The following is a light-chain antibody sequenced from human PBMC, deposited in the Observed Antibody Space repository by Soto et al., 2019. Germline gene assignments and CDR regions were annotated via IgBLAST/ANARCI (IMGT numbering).Light chain of an antibody. CDR3: QTFDSSLTISWV. Sequence: QSVLTQPPSASGTPGQRVTISCSGSNSNIGSNTVNWYQQFPGAAPKLLVYSSNLRPSGVPDRFSGSKSGTSASLAITGLQAEDEADYYCQTFDSSLTISWVFGGGTKLTVL. CDR1: NSNIGSNT. V-gene: IGLV1-44*01. CDR2: SSN. J-gene: IGLJ3*02.